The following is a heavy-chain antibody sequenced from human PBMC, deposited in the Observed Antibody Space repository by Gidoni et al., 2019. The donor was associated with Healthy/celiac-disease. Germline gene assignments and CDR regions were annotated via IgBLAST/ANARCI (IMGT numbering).Heavy chain of an antibody. CDR1: GFTVSSNY. CDR3: ATNPARTLTGAFDI. V-gene: IGHV3-53*01. J-gene: IGHJ3*02. Sequence: EVQLVESGGGLIQTGGSLRLSCAASGFTVSSNYMSWVRQAPGKGLEWVSVIYSGGSTYYADSWKGRFTISRANSKTTLYLQMNGLRAEDTAGYYGATNPARTLTGAFDIWAKGQWSPSLQ. CDR2: IYSGGST.